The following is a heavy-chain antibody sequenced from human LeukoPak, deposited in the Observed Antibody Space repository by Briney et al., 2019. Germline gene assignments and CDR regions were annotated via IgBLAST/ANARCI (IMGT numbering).Heavy chain of an antibody. D-gene: IGHD3-10*01. CDR2: IIPIFGTA. J-gene: IGHJ5*02. V-gene: IGHV1-69*01. Sequence: SVKVSCKASGGTFSSYAISWLRQAPGQGLEWMGGIIPIFGTANYAQKFQGRVTITPDESTSTAYMELSSLRSEDTAAYYCATDEHPPGFAEALSIDPWGQGTLVTVSS. CDR1: GGTFSSYA. CDR3: ATDEHPPGFAEALSIDP.